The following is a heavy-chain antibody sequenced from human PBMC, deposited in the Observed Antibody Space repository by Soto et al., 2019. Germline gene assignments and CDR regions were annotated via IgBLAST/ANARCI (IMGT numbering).Heavy chain of an antibody. D-gene: IGHD3-16*01. CDR3: ARLPRGDKTDY. Sequence: GGSLRFSCAASGFTFSSYSMNWVRQAPGKGLEWVSSISSSSSYIYYADSVKGRFTISRDNAKNSLYLQMNSLRAEDTAVYYCARLPRGDKTDYWGQGTLVTVSS. CDR1: GFTFSSYS. J-gene: IGHJ4*02. CDR2: ISSSSSYI. V-gene: IGHV3-21*01.